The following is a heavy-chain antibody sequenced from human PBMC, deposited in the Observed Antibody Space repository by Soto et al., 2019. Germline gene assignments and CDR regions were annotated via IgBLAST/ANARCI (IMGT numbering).Heavy chain of an antibody. V-gene: IGHV4-59*01. CDR2: NYHSETT. Sequence: SETLPLTCAVSGVTIITYYWSWIRQPPGKGLEWIGYNYHSETTNYNPSLKSRVTISVDTSKNQFSLRLTSVTAADTAIYYCVREAYIGYGHAIDHWGQGALVTVSS. J-gene: IGHJ4*02. CDR1: GVTIITYY. CDR3: VREAYIGYGHAIDH. D-gene: IGHD5-12*01.